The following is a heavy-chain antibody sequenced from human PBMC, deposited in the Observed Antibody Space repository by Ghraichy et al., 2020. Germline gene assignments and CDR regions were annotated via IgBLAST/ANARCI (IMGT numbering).Heavy chain of an antibody. CDR2: IRSKAYGGTT. D-gene: IGHD3-22*01. CDR3: TREYSLIYDSSGYPAYYFDY. J-gene: IGHJ4*02. V-gene: IGHV3-49*04. Sequence: GGSLRLSCTASGFTFGDYAMSWVRQAPGKGLEWVGFIRSKAYGGTTEYAASVKGRFTISRDDSKSIAYLQMNSLKTEDTAVYYCTREYSLIYDSSGYPAYYFDYWGQGTLVTVSA. CDR1: GFTFGDYA.